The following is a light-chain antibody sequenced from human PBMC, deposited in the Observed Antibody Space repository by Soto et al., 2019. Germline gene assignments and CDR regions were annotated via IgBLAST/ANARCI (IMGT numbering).Light chain of an antibody. Sequence: EIVLTQSPAILSLSPGERATFSCRASQSVSRNLDWYQHKPGQTPRLLIYDASNRATGIPVRFSGSGSGTDFTLTISSLEPADFAVYYCQQRSNGLSFGPGTKVDIK. CDR2: DAS. CDR1: QSVSRN. V-gene: IGKV3-11*01. CDR3: QQRSNGLS. J-gene: IGKJ3*01.